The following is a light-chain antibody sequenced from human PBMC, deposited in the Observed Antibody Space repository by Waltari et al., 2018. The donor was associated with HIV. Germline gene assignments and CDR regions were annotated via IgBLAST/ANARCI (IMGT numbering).Light chain of an antibody. CDR1: RMGWQH. V-gene: IGLV3-1*01. CDR2: QND. J-gene: IGLJ2*01. CDR3: QAWDSTNVI. Sequence: SFELAQPPSVSVSPGQTASIPCSGDRMGWQHINWYFHQSGRAPVLVIYQNDKRPSGIAERFSGSKSGNTASLTISGAQAMDEGDYYCQAWDSTNVIFGGGTKLTVL.